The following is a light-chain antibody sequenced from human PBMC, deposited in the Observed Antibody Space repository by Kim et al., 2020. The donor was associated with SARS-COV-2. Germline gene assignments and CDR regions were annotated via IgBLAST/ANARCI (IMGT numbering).Light chain of an antibody. CDR3: QQYYSSPGT. Sequence: LTPGEGATLSGRASQSVGSGYLAWYQQKPGQAPRLLIYGTSSRATGIPDRFSGSESGTDSTLTISRLEPEDFAVYYCQQYYSSPGTFGQGTKLEI. CDR2: GTS. J-gene: IGKJ2*01. CDR1: QSVGSGY. V-gene: IGKV3-20*01.